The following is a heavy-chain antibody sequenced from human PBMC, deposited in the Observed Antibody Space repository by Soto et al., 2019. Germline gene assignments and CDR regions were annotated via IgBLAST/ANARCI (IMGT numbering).Heavy chain of an antibody. V-gene: IGHV3-30-3*01. D-gene: IGHD2-21*02. Sequence: QVQLVESGGGVVQPGRSLRLSCAASGFTFSSYAMHWVRQAPGKGLEWVAVISYDGSNKYYADSVKGRFTISRDNSKNPLYLQMNSLRAEDTAVYYCASLSLCGGDCLNRNFDYWGQGTLVTVSS. CDR1: GFTFSSYA. CDR3: ASLSLCGGDCLNRNFDY. J-gene: IGHJ4*02. CDR2: ISYDGSNK.